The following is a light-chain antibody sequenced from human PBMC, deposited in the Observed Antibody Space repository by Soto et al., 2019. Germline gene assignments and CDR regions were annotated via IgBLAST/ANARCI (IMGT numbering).Light chain of an antibody. Sequence: EIVLTQSPATLSLSPGERATLSCRASQSVSSYLAWYQQKPGQAPRLLIYDASTRATGIPARFSGSGSGTDFTPTLTSLEPEDFAVYYCQQRSHWPPTFGQGTKVEIK. CDR2: DAS. CDR1: QSVSSY. J-gene: IGKJ1*01. CDR3: QQRSHWPPT. V-gene: IGKV3-11*01.